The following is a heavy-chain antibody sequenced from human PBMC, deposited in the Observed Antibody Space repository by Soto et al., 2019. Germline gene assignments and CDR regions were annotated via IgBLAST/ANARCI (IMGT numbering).Heavy chain of an antibody. CDR3: ARDRGRDIVVVPAAGWSFDY. CDR1: GSPFSAYY. J-gene: IGHJ4*02. CDR2: ISSSGGTK. V-gene: IGHV3-11*01. Sequence: QVQLVESGGGLVKPGGSLRLSCAASGSPFSAYYMSWSRQAQGKGRDGVSYISSSGGTKYYADPVKGRFTIPRDNAKNSLYLQMNSLRAEDTAVYYCARDRGRDIVVVPAAGWSFDYWGQGTLVTVSS. D-gene: IGHD2-2*01.